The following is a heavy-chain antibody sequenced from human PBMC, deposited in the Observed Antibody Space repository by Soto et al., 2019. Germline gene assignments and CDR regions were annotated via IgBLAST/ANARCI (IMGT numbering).Heavy chain of an antibody. CDR3: PRGPPPSAAGTGVY. J-gene: IGHJ1*01. CDR2: IDPDGTTT. D-gene: IGHD1-1*01. V-gene: IGHV3-74*01. CDR1: GFDSSYYW. Sequence: GGSLRLSCALSGFDSSYYWIQWFRQSPGKGLEWVSRIDPDGTTTNYADSVKGRFSVSRDNAKKTIYLQMNSLTADDTALYYCPRGPPPSAAGTGVYWGQGTLVTVSS.